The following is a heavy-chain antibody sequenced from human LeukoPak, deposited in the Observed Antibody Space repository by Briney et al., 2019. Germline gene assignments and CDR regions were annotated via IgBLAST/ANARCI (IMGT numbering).Heavy chain of an antibody. J-gene: IGHJ4*02. V-gene: IGHV2-5*01. Sequence: SGPTLVNPTQTLTLTCTFSGFSLSTSGVGVGWVRQPPGKALEWLALIYWNDDKRYSPSLKSRLTITKDTSKNQVVLTMTNMDPVDTATYSCAHRLLAARWVYFDYWGQGTLVTVSS. CDR1: GFSLSTSGVG. CDR2: IYWNDDK. CDR3: AHRLLAARWVYFDY. D-gene: IGHD6-6*01.